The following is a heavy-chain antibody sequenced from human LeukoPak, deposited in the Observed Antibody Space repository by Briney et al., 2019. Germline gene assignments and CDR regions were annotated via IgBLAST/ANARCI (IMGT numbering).Heavy chain of an antibody. CDR2: ISSRGSTI. CDR3: ARAPREWFGDGYYYGMDV. CDR1: GFTFRRFW. D-gene: IGHD3-10*01. Sequence: QPGGSLRLSCAASGFTFRRFWMTWVRQAPGKGLEWVSYISSRGSTIYYADSVKGRFTISRDNAKNSLYLQMNSLRAEDTAVYYCARAPREWFGDGYYYGMDVWGQGTTVTVSS. J-gene: IGHJ6*02. V-gene: IGHV3-48*04.